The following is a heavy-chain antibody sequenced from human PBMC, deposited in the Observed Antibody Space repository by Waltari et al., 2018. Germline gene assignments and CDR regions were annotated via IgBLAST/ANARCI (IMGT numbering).Heavy chain of an antibody. D-gene: IGHD3-22*01. J-gene: IGHJ4*02. CDR3: ANSLYYYDSSGYPFDY. CDR2: ISGSGGST. CDR1: GFTFSSYS. V-gene: IGHV3-23*01. Sequence: EVQMLESGGGLVQPGGSLRPSCAASGFTFSSYSMSCDRQAPGKGLEWVSAISGSGGSTYYADSVKGRFTISRDNSKNTLYLQMNSLRAEDTAVYYCANSLYYYDSSGYPFDYWGQGTLVTVSS.